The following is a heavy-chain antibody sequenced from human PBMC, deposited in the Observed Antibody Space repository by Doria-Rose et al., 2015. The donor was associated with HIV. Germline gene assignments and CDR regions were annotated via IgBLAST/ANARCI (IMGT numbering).Heavy chain of an antibody. CDR3: ARGLLRGGWNDVDYYYGMDV. CDR1: GGSFSGYY. CDR2: INHSGST. Sequence: QVQLQQWDAGLVKPSETLSLTCAVFGGSFSGYYWSWIRQPPGKGLESIGEINHSGSTNYKTSLKSRVTISLDTSKNLFSLKLSSVTAADTAVYYCARGLLRGGWNDVDYYYGMDVRGQGTTVTVSS. J-gene: IGHJ6*02. D-gene: IGHD1-1*01. V-gene: IGHV4-34*01.